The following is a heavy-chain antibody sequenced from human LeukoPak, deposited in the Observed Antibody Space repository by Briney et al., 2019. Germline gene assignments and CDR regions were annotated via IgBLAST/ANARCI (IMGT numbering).Heavy chain of an antibody. D-gene: IGHD3-3*01. CDR2: IRFDEREK. J-gene: IGHJ6*03. CDR1: GFSFNNYG. CDR3: AKTSLSDSRGHYYYMDV. Sequence: GGSLRLSCAASGFSFNNYGMHWLRPTTSKGLEWVAFIRFDEREKFYADSVKGRFTISRDNSRNTVSLQLSNLRTEDTALYYCAKTSLSDSRGHYYYMDVWGKGTTVTVSS. V-gene: IGHV3-30*02.